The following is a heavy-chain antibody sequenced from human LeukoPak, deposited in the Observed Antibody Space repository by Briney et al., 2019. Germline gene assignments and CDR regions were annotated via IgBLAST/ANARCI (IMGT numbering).Heavy chain of an antibody. D-gene: IGHD6-19*01. Sequence: ASVKVSCKASGYTFTSYYMHWVRQAPGQGLEWMGIINPSGGSTSYAQKFQGRVTMTRDTSTSTVYMELSSLRSEDTAVYYCARQDSGDSSGATFDYWGQGTLVTVSS. J-gene: IGHJ4*02. CDR1: GYTFTSYY. V-gene: IGHV1-46*01. CDR3: ARQDSGDSSGATFDY. CDR2: INPSGGST.